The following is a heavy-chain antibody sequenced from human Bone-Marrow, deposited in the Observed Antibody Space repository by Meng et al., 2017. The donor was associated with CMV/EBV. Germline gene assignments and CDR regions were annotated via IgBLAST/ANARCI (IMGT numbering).Heavy chain of an antibody. Sequence: ASVKVSCKASGGTFSSYAISWVRQAPGQGLEWMGWISAEDGHTNFARRFQDRVSMTTDTSTTTVYMELRSLRSDDTAVYYCVRDWLDSAYDCFDPWGQGTLVTVSS. V-gene: IGHV1-18*01. CDR2: ISAEDGHT. D-gene: IGHD3-16*01. CDR3: VRDWLDSAYDCFDP. J-gene: IGHJ5*02. CDR1: GGTFSSYA.